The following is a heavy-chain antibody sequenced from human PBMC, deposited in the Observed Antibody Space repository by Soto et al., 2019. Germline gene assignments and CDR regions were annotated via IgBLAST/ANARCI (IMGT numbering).Heavy chain of an antibody. J-gene: IGHJ5*02. D-gene: IGHD6-13*01. V-gene: IGHV4-31*03. Sequence: QVQLQESGPGLVKPSQTLSLTCTVSGGSISSGGYYWSWIRQHPGKGLGRIGYIYYSGSTYYNPPLKSRVTISVDTSKNQFSLKLSSVTAADTAVYYCARAKKGIAAAENWFDPWGQGTLVTVSS. CDR2: IYYSGST. CDR1: GGSISSGGYY. CDR3: ARAKKGIAAAENWFDP.